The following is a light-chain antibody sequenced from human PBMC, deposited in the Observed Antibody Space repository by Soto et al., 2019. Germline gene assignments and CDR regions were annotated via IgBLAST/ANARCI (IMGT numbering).Light chain of an antibody. V-gene: IGLV2-14*03. CDR1: NSDVGAYNY. CDR2: DVS. Sequence: QSALTQPASVSGSPGQSITISCAGSNSDVGAYNYVSWYQQHPGKAPKLIIFDVSNRPSGVSDRFSASKSGNTASLTLSGLQAEDEADYYCSSFTTSPTLVFGGGTKLTVL. J-gene: IGLJ3*02. CDR3: SSFTTSPTLV.